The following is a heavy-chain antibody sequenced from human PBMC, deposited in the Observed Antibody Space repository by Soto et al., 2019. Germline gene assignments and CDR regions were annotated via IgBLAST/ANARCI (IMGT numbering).Heavy chain of an antibody. CDR2: IIPIFGTA. Sequence: QVQLVHSGAEVKKPGSSVKVSCKASGGTFSSYAISWVRQAPGQGLEWMGGIIPIFGTANYAQKFQGRVTITADESTSTAYMELSSLRSEDTAVSYCLYRNPTVVMTQNDYWGQGTLVTVSS. D-gene: IGHD4-17*01. CDR3: LYRNPTVVMTQNDY. V-gene: IGHV1-69*01. CDR1: GGTFSSYA. J-gene: IGHJ4*02.